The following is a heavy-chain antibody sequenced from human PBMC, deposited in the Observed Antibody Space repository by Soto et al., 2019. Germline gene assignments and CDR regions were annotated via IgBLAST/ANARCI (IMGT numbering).Heavy chain of an antibody. CDR2: IWYDGNKK. D-gene: IGHD4-17*01. V-gene: IGHV3-33*01. J-gene: IGHJ6*02. CDR3: ARDSGDGDYRFGMDV. CDR1: GFTFSAYG. Sequence: QVQLVESGGGVVQPGRSLRLSCAASGFTFSAYGMHWVRQAPGKGLEWVAGIWYDGNKKYYADSLKGRCTISRDNSKNPLYRQMNSLRAKHTSVYYCARDSGDGDYRFGMDVWGQGTTVTVSS.